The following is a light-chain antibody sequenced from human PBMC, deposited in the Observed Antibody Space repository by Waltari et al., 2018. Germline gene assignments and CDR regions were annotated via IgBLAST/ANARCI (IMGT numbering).Light chain of an antibody. CDR1: ESVYKY. CDR2: DTS. V-gene: IGKV3-11*01. Sequence: EVVLTQSPVTMSLSAGERASLSCRASESVYKYLAWYQQRPVQPPRLLIYDTSNRAAGVPGRFSGSGYGTDFTLTITSLEAEDFAVYFCQQGSILPLTFGGGTRVEIK. J-gene: IGKJ4*01. CDR3: QQGSILPLT.